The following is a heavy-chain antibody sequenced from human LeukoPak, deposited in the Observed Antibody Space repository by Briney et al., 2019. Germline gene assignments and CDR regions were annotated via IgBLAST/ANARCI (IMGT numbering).Heavy chain of an antibody. D-gene: IGHD3-22*01. CDR3: ARAPYDSSGYYRDY. CDR1: GYTFTRHG. V-gene: IGHV1-18*01. Sequence: ASVKVSCKASGYTFTRHGISWVRQAPGQGLEWMGWISAYNGNTNYPQKLQGRVTMTTDTSTSPAYMGVRSLRSDDTAVYYCARAPYDSSGYYRDYWGQGTLVTVSS. CDR2: ISAYNGNT. J-gene: IGHJ4*02.